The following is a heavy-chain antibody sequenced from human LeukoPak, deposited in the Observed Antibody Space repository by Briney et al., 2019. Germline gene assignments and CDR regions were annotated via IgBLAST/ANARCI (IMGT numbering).Heavy chain of an antibody. D-gene: IGHD4-17*01. CDR1: GGSISSSSYY. J-gene: IGHJ4*02. Sequence: SETLSLTCTVSGGSISSSSYYWGWIRQPPGKGLEWIGSIYYSGSTYYNPSLKSRVTISVDTSKNQFSLKLSSVTAADTAVYYCARGTVTTSAPDFDYWGQGTLVTVSS. CDR2: IYYSGST. CDR3: ARGTVTTSAPDFDY. V-gene: IGHV4-39*07.